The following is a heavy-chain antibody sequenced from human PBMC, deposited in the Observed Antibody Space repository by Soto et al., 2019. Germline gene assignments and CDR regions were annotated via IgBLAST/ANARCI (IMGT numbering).Heavy chain of an antibody. D-gene: IGHD4-17*01. V-gene: IGHV4-61*01. CDR3: ARGDYGDYRDSYYGMDV. CDR2: IYYSGST. CDR1: GGSVSSGSYY. J-gene: IGHJ6*02. Sequence: SETLSLTCTVSGGSVSSGSYYWSWIRQPPGKGLEWIGYIYYSGSTNYNPSLKSRVTISVDTSKNQFSLKLSSVTAADTAVYYCARGDYGDYRDSYYGMDVWGQGTTVTV.